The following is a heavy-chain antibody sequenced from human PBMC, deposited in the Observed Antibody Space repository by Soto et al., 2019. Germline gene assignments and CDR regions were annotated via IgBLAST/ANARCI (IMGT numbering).Heavy chain of an antibody. D-gene: IGHD2-15*01. CDR1: GGSISSSS. Sequence: PSETLSLTCTVSGGSISSSSYYWGWIRQPPGKGLEWVSSISSSSSYIYYADSVKGRFTISRDNAKNSLYLQMNSLRAEDTAVYYCARGHRGSGGSCYSWGWGTLVTVSS. V-gene: IGHV3-21*01. CDR3: ARGHRGSGGSCYS. J-gene: IGHJ4*02. CDR2: ISSSSSYI.